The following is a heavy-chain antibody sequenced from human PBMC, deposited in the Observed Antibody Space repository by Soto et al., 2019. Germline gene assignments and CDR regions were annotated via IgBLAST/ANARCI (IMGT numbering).Heavy chain of an antibody. CDR1: GYTFTSYA. CDR2: ISAGNGTA. CDR3: ARGPVDIVATIDY. Sequence: ASVKVCCKASGYTFTSYAMHWVRQAPGQRLEWMGGISAGNGTAKYAQKFQGRVTMTADESTSTAYMELSSLRSEDTAVYYCARGPVDIVATIDYWGQGTLVTVSS. V-gene: IGHV1-3*01. D-gene: IGHD5-12*01. J-gene: IGHJ4*02.